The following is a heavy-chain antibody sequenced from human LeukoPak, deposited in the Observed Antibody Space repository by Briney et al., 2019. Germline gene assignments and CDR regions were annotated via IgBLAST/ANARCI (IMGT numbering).Heavy chain of an antibody. CDR3: ARDPLRSGDFDY. Sequence: SETLSLTCAVYGGSFSGYYWSWIRQPPGKGLEWIGEINHSGSTHYNPSLKSRVTISVDTSKNQFSLKLTSVTAADTAVYYCARDPLRSGDFDYWGQGALVTVSS. CDR1: GGSFSGYY. J-gene: IGHJ4*02. CDR2: INHSGST. D-gene: IGHD3-16*01. V-gene: IGHV4-34*01.